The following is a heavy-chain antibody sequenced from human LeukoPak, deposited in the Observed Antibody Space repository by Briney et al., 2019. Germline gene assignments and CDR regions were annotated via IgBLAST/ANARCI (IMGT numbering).Heavy chain of an antibody. CDR3: AAQRWLQSNFDY. Sequence: ASVKVSCKASGYTFSSYYVHCVRQAPGQGLEWMGMIIPSDGFTSYAQEFQGRVTMTRDTSTSTMELSSLRSEDTAVYYCAAQRWLQSNFDYWGQGTLVTVSS. J-gene: IGHJ4*02. D-gene: IGHD5-24*01. V-gene: IGHV1-46*01. CDR2: IIPSDGFT. CDR1: GYTFSSYY.